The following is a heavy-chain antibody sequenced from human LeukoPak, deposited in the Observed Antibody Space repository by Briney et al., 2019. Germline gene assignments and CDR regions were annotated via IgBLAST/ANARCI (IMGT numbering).Heavy chain of an antibody. Sequence: PGGSLRLSCAASGFAFSSYAMHWVRQAPGKGLEWVAVISYDGSNKYYADSVKGRFTISRDNSKNTLYLQMNSLRAEDTAVYYCAKEYNWSYGPFDIWGQGTMVTVSS. J-gene: IGHJ3*02. CDR1: GFAFSSYA. CDR3: AKEYNWSYGPFDI. CDR2: ISYDGSNK. D-gene: IGHD1-20*01. V-gene: IGHV3-30*04.